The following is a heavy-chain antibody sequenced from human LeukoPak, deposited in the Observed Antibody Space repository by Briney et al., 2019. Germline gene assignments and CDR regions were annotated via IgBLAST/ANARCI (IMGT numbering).Heavy chain of an antibody. V-gene: IGHV3-30-3*01. J-gene: IGHJ4*02. D-gene: IGHD1-26*01. Sequence: GGSLRLSCAASGFTFSSYAMHWVRQAPGKGLEWVAVISYDGSNKYYADSVKGRFTISRDNSKNTLYLQKNSLRAEDTAVYYCARDPQWELLRGYFDYWGQGTLVTVSS. CDR3: ARDPQWELLRGYFDY. CDR1: GFTFSSYA. CDR2: ISYDGSNK.